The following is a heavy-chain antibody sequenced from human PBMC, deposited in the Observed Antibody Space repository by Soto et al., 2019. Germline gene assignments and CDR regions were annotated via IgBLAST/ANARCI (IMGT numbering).Heavy chain of an antibody. CDR1: GFSLSTSGVG. CDR2: IYWDDDK. CDR3: AHRGYSSGWYSEDAFDI. Sequence: QITLKESGPTLVKPTQTLTLTCTFSGFSLSTSGVGVGWIRQPPGKALEWLALIYWDDDKRYSPSLKSRLTITKDTSKNQVVLTMTNMDPVDTATYDCAHRGYSSGWYSEDAFDIWGQGTMVTVSS. D-gene: IGHD6-19*01. J-gene: IGHJ3*02. V-gene: IGHV2-5*02.